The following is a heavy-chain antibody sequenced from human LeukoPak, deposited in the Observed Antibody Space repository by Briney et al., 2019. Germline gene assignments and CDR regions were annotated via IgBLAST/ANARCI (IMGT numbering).Heavy chain of an antibody. CDR1: GYTLTSYG. V-gene: IGHV1-18*01. CDR3: ARCRNYDFWSGYYRSMDWFDP. Sequence: PEASVKVSCKASGYTLTSYGISWVRQAPGQGLEWMGWISAYNGNTNYAQKLQGRVTMTTDTSTSTAYMELRSLRSDDTAVYYCARCRNYDFWSGYYRSMDWFDPWGQGALVTVSS. J-gene: IGHJ5*02. CDR2: ISAYNGNT. D-gene: IGHD3-3*01.